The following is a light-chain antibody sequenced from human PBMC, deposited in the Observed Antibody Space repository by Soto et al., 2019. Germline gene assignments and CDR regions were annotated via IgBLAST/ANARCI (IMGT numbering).Light chain of an antibody. V-gene: IGLV2-14*01. CDR3: CSYTSSSTYV. CDR2: EVS. J-gene: IGLJ1*01. CDR1: NSDVGGYNY. Sequence: QSALTQPASVSGSPGQSITISCTGTNSDVGGYNYVSWYQQHPGKAPKLMIYEVSNRPSGVSNRFSGSKSGNTASLTISGLQAEDEADYYCCSYTSSSTYVFGTGTKVTVL.